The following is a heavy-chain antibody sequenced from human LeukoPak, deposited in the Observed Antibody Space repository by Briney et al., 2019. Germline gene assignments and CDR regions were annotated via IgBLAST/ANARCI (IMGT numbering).Heavy chain of an antibody. D-gene: IGHD1-26*01. J-gene: IGHJ3*02. Sequence: GGSLRLSCTASGFTFSTYNMNWVRQAPGKGLEWVSSISTSSNYIYYADSVKGRFTISRDNAKNSLYLQMNSLRVEDADVYYCARDVGASAPDAFDIWGQGTMVTVSS. CDR1: GFTFSTYN. CDR2: ISTSSNYI. V-gene: IGHV3-21*01. CDR3: ARDVGASAPDAFDI.